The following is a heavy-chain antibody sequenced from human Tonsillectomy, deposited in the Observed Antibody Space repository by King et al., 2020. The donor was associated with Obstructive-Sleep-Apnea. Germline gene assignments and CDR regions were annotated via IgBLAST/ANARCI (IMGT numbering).Heavy chain of an antibody. D-gene: IGHD2-15*01. CDR2: MYYNGGP. CDR3: AREWYALPRGDWFDP. J-gene: IGHJ5*02. CDR1: GGSIGSYY. V-gene: IGHV4-59*01. Sequence: LQLQESGPGLVKPSETLSLTCTVSGGSIGSYYWSWIRQPPGKGLEWIGYMYYNGGPNYNPSHRSRVTISLDTSKNQFYLKLSSVTAADTAVYYCAREWYALPRGDWFDPWGQGILVTVSS.